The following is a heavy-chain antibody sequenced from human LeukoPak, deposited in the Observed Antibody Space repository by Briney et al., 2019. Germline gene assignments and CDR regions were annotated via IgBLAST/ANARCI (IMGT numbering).Heavy chain of an antibody. CDR1: GYTLTELS. Sequence: ASVKVSCKVSGYTLTELSMHWVRQAPGKGLEWMGGFDPEDGETIYAQKFQGRVTITADKSTSTAYMELSSLRSEDTAVYYCARSFYYYDSSVAYFDYWGQGTLVTVSS. CDR3: ARSFYYYDSSVAYFDY. V-gene: IGHV1-24*01. J-gene: IGHJ4*02. D-gene: IGHD3-22*01. CDR2: FDPEDGET.